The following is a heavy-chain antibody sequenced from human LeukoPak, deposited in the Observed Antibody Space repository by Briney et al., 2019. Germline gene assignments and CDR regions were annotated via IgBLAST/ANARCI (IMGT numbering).Heavy chain of an antibody. CDR3: ARAKDEEYQLPFDY. CDR1: GFTFSSYS. Sequence: GGSLRLSCAASGFTFSSYSMNWVRQAPGKGLEWVSSISSSSSYIYYADSVKGRFTISRDNAKNSLYLQMNSLGAEDTAVYYCARAKDEEYQLPFDYWGQGTLVTVSS. J-gene: IGHJ4*02. D-gene: IGHD2-2*01. CDR2: ISSSSSYI. V-gene: IGHV3-21*01.